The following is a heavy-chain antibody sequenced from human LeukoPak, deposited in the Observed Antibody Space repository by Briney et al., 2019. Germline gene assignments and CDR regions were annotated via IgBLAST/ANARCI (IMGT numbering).Heavy chain of an antibody. J-gene: IGHJ4*02. CDR1: GGSFSGYY. CDR3: ARMIRADLDLVYSSGWFDY. V-gene: IGHV4-34*01. Sequence: SETLSLTCAVYGGSFSGYYWSWIRQPPGKGLEWIGEINHSGSTNYNPSLKSRVTISVDTSKNQFSLKLSSVTAADTAVYYCARMIRADLDLVYSSGWFDYWGQGTLVTVSS. D-gene: IGHD6-19*01. CDR2: INHSGST.